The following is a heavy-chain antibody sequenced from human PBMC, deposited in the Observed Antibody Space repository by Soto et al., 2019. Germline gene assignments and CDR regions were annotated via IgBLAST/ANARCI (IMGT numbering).Heavy chain of an antibody. J-gene: IGHJ6*02. V-gene: IGHV4-59*01. CDR3: ARYKSNYYYGMDV. Sequence: PSETLSLTCAVYGGSFSGYYWSWIRQPPGKGLEWIGYIYYSGSTNYNPSLKSRVTISVDTSKNQFSLKLSSVTAADTAVYYCARYKSNYYYGMDVWGQGTTVTVSS. D-gene: IGHD1-20*01. CDR1: GGSFSGYY. CDR2: IYYSGST.